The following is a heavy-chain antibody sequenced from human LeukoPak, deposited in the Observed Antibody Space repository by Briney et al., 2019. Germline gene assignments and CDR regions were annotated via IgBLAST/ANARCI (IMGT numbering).Heavy chain of an antibody. Sequence: SETLSLTCTVSGYSISSGYYWGWIRQPPGKGLEWIGYIYHSGSTYYNPSLKSRVTMSLDKSKNQFSLKLNSVTAADTAVYYCARDLVAFDYWGQGALVIVSS. CDR1: GYSISSGYY. CDR3: ARDLVAFDY. CDR2: IYHSGST. J-gene: IGHJ4*02. D-gene: IGHD2-15*01. V-gene: IGHV4-38-2*02.